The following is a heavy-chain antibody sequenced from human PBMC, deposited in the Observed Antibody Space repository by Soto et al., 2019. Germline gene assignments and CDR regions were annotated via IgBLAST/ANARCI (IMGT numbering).Heavy chain of an antibody. CDR2: IWYDGSNK. D-gene: IGHD3-10*01. CDR3: ARDRGGGRYFDY. J-gene: IGHJ4*02. CDR1: GFTFSSYG. V-gene: IGHV3-33*01. Sequence: PGGSLRLSCAASGFTFSSYGMHWVRQAPGKGLEWVAVIWYDGSNKYYADSVKGRFTISRDNSKNTLYLQMNSLRAEDTAVYYCARDRGGGRYFDYWGQGTLVTVSS.